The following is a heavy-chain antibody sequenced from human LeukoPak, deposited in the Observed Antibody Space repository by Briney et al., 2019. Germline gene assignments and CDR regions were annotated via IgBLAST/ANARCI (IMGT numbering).Heavy chain of an antibody. V-gene: IGHV1-69*13. CDR1: RGTFSSYA. J-gene: IGHJ4*02. CDR3: ARSGYGSGSYGGKFDY. CDR2: IIPIFGTA. Sequence: GASVKVSCKASRGTFSSYAINWVRQAPGQGLEWMGGIIPIFGTANYAQKFQGRVTITADESTSTAYMELSSLRSEDTAVYYCARSGYGSGSYGGKFDYWGQGTLVTVSS. D-gene: IGHD3-10*01.